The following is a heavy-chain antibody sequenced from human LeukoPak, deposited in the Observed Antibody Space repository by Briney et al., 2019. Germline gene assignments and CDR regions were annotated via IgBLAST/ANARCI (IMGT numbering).Heavy chain of an antibody. CDR1: GFSISGYD. CDR3: ARPPWLRSVRGFYYYMGV. D-gene: IGHD5-12*01. CDR2: IGIADDT. J-gene: IGHJ6*03. Sequence: GGSLRLSCAASGFSISGYDMHWVRQATGKGLEWVSAIGIADDTYYPASVEGRFTISSEDDNKSIHLQIHNVGVEDTAVYYCARPPWLRSVRGFYYYMGVWGKGTTVTVSS. V-gene: IGHV3-13*01.